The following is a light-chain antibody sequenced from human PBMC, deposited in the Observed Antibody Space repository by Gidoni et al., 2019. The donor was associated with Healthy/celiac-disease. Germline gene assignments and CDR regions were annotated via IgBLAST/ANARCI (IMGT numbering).Light chain of an antibody. V-gene: IGLV1-47*02. CDR2: SNN. Sequence: QPVLTQPPSASGTPGQGVTLSCSGSSSNIGSNYVYWYQQLPGTAPKLLIYSNNQRPSGVPDRFSGSKSGTSASLAISGLRSEDEADYYCAAWDDSLSGLVFGGGTKLTVL. J-gene: IGLJ2*01. CDR3: AAWDDSLSGLV. CDR1: SSNIGSNY.